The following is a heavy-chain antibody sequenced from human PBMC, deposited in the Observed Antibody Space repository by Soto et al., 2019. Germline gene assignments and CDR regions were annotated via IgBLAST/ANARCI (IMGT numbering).Heavy chain of an antibody. CDR1: NGSLSSNY. J-gene: IGHJ4*02. CDR3: ARYFMVPVDFFDY. Sequence: SETLSLTCTVSNGSLSSNYWSWIRQSPGKGLEWIGNIYYSGSTNYNPSLKSRVTMSVDTSKNQFTLKLSSVTAADTGVYFCARYFMVPVDFFDYWGQGTPVTVSS. CDR2: IYYSGST. D-gene: IGHD3-10*01. V-gene: IGHV4-59*01.